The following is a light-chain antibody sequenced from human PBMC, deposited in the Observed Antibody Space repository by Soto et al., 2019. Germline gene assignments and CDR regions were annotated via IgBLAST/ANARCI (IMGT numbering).Light chain of an antibody. CDR1: SSNIGSNT. V-gene: IGLV1-44*01. CDR3: AAWDDSLNGYV. J-gene: IGLJ1*01. Sequence: QSVLTQPPSGSGTPGQRVTISCSGSSSNIGSNTVNWYQQLPGTAPKLLIYSNNQRPSGVPDRFSGSKSGTSASLAISGFQSEDEADYYCAAWDDSLNGYVFGTGTKVTV. CDR2: SNN.